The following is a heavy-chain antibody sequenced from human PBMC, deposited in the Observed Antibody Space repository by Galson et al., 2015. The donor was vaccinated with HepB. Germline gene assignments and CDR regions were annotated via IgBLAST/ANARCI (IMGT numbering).Heavy chain of an antibody. CDR2: MNPNSGNT. CDR3: ATSRGSSGNYGDGFDY. J-gene: IGHJ4*02. CDR1: GYTFTSFD. V-gene: IGHV1-8*01. Sequence: SVKVSCKASGYTFTSFDINWVRQATGQGLEWMGWMNPNSGNTGYAQKFQGRVTMTRSTSISTAYMELSSLRSEDTAVYYCATSRGSSGNYGDGFDYWGQGTLVTVSS. D-gene: IGHD4/OR15-4a*01.